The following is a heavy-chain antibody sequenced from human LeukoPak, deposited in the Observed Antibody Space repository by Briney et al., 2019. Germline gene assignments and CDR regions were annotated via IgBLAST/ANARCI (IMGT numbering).Heavy chain of an antibody. V-gene: IGHV5-51*01. D-gene: IGHD5-24*01. CDR1: GSGFTNYW. Sequence: GESLKISCKGSGSGFTNYWIGWVRQMPGKGLEWMGIIYPDDSDTRYSPSFQGQVTISADKSISTAYLQWSSLKASDTAMYYCARTRDGYNYGSLGYWGQGTLVTVSS. CDR3: ARTRDGYNYGSLGY. CDR2: IYPDDSDT. J-gene: IGHJ4*02.